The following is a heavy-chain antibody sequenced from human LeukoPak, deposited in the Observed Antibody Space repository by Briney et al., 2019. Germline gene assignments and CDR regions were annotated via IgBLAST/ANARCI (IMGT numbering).Heavy chain of an antibody. CDR2: INHSGST. CDR1: GGSFSGYY. J-gene: IGHJ4*02. CDR3: ARGLAGVVVPAAIPNFDY. Sequence: SETLSLTCAVYGGSFSGYYWSWIRQPPRKGLEWIGEINHSGSTNYNPSLKSRVTISVDTSKNQFSPKLSSVTAADTAVYYCARGLAGVVVPAAIPNFDYWGQGTLVTVSS. V-gene: IGHV4-34*01. D-gene: IGHD2-2*02.